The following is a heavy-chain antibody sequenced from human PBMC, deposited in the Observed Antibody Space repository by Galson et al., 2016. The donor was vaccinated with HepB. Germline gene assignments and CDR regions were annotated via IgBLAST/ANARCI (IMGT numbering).Heavy chain of an antibody. D-gene: IGHD2/OR15-2a*01. J-gene: IGHJ5*02. Sequence: SLRLSCAASGLPSNNYAMHWVRQAPGKGLECVSLISGDGRNTYYADSVKGRFSISRDNSKKSLYLEMNSLRTEDTAFYYCGILYGGFDLWGQGTLVTVSS. CDR2: ISGDGRNT. CDR1: GLPSNNYA. CDR3: GILYGGFDL. V-gene: IGHV3-43*02.